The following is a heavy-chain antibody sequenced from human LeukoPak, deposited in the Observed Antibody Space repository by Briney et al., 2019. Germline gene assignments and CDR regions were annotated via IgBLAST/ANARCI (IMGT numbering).Heavy chain of an antibody. CDR2: ISGGST. D-gene: IGHD1-14*01. CDR3: AKDPHPLTTEFDP. CDR1: GFTVSSNE. V-gene: IGHV3-38-3*01. Sequence: GGSLRLSCAAYGFTVSSNEMSWVRQAPGKGLEWVSSISGGSTYYADSRKGRFTISRDNSKNTLYLQMNSLRAEDTVVYYCAKDPHPLTTEFDPWGQGTLITVSS. J-gene: IGHJ5*02.